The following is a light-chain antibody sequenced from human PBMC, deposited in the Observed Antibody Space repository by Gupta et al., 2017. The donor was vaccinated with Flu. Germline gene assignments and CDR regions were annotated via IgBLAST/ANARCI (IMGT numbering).Light chain of an antibody. CDR2: EVS. CDR3: SSYTSSSTRV. V-gene: IGLV2-14*01. CDR1: SSDVGGYNC. J-gene: IGLJ1*01. Sequence: QSALTQPASVSGSPGQSITISCTGTSSDVGGYNCVSWYQQHPGQAPKLMIYEVSNRPSGVSNRFSGSKAGNTASLTXSXLQAEDXADYYCSSYTSSSTRVFGTGSKVTVL.